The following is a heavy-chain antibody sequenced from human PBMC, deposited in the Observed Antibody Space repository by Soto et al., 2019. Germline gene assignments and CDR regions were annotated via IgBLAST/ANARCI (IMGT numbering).Heavy chain of an antibody. J-gene: IGHJ3*02. Sequence: ASVKVSCKASGYTFTGYYMHWVRQAPGQRLEWMGWINPNSGGTNYAQKFQGWVTMTRDTSISTAYMELSRLRSDDTAVYYCARASTEDAFDIWGQGTMVTVSS. CDR1: GYTFTGYY. CDR2: INPNSGGT. CDR3: ARASTEDAFDI. V-gene: IGHV1-2*04.